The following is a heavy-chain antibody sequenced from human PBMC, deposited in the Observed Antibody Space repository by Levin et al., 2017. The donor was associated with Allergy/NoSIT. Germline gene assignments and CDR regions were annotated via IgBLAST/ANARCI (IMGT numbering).Heavy chain of an antibody. J-gene: IGHJ4*02. CDR1: GFTLSSYG. D-gene: IGHD6-19*01. CDR2: IWYDGSNK. CDR3: AREGLGVYVAGLDY. V-gene: IGHV3-33*01. Sequence: GGSLRLSCAASGFTLSSYGMHWVRQAPGKGLEWVAVIWYDGSNKYYADSVKGRFTISRDNSKNTLYLQMNSLRAEDTAVYYCAREGLGVYVAGLDYWGQGTLVTVSS.